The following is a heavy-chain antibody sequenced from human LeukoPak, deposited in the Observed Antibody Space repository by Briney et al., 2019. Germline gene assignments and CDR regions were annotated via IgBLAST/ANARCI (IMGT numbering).Heavy chain of an antibody. D-gene: IGHD5-12*01. V-gene: IGHV5-51*01. J-gene: IGHJ4*02. CDR2: IYPRDSDT. Sequence: GESLQISCKASGYSFTSYWIGWVRQMPGKGLEYMGIIYPRDSDTRYSPSFQGQVTISADKSISTAYLQWSSLKASDTAMYYCSRRLAWQTFDYWGQGTLVTVSS. CDR1: GYSFTSYW. CDR3: SRRLAWQTFDY.